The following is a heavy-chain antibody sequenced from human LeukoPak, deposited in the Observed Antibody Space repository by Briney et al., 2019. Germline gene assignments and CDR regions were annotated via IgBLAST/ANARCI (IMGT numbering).Heavy chain of an antibody. CDR3: AREWDNDAFDI. CDR2: IYSGGST. D-gene: IGHD1-26*01. J-gene: IGHJ3*02. V-gene: IGHV3-53*01. Sequence: PGGSLRLSCAASGFTVSSNYMSWVRQAPGKGLEWVSVIYSGGSTYYADSVKGRFTISRDNSKNTLYLQMNSLRAKDTAVYYCAREWDNDAFDIWGQGTMVTVSS. CDR1: GFTVSSNY.